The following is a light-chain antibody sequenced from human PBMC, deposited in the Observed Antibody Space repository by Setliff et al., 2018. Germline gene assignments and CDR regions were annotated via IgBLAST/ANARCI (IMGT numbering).Light chain of an antibody. CDR3: SSYISSTTLVL. J-gene: IGLJ2*01. CDR1: SSDVGGYTS. Sequence: QSVLTQPASVSGSPGQSITISCTGTSSDVGGYTSVSWYQQHPDKAPKLMIYDVSYRPSGVSNRFSGSKSGNTASLTISGLQPEDEADYYCSSYISSTTLVLFGGGTKVTV. V-gene: IGLV2-14*03. CDR2: DVS.